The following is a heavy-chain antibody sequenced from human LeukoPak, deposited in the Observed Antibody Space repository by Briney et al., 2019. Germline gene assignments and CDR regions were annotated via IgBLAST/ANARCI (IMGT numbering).Heavy chain of an antibody. J-gene: IGHJ2*01. CDR3: AREEGQWLVRLDWDWYFDL. D-gene: IGHD6-19*01. CDR2: INTNTGNP. Sequence: ASVKVSCKASGYTFTSYAMNWVRQAPGQGLEWMGWINTNTGNPTYAQGFTGRFVFSLDTSVSTAYLQISSLKAEDTAVYYCAREEGQWLVRLDWDWYFDLWGRGTLVTVSS. CDR1: GYTFTSYA. V-gene: IGHV7-4-1*02.